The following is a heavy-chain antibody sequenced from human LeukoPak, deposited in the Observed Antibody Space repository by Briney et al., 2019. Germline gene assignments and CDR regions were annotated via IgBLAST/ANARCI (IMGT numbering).Heavy chain of an antibody. J-gene: IGHJ6*03. V-gene: IGHV3-23*01. CDR3: AKSGASPLYHMDV. CDR1: GFTFSNYA. Sequence: GGSLRLSCAASGFTFSNYAMSWVRQAPGKGLEWVSAISGSGGSTYYADSVKGRFTISRDNSKNTLYLQMNSLRVDDTAIYYCAKSGASPLYHMDVWGKGATVTVSS. D-gene: IGHD1-26*01. CDR2: ISGSGGST.